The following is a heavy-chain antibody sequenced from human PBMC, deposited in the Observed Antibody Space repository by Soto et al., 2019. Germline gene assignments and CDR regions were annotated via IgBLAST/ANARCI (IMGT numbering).Heavy chain of an antibody. V-gene: IGHV3-23*01. D-gene: IGHD3-16*02. Sequence: EVQLLESGGGLVQPGGSLRLSCAASGFTFSSYAMSWVRQAPGKGLEWVSAISGSGGSTYYADSVKGRFTISRDNSKNKLYRQMKRLRAAETAVYYCAKDSLNEFGGVIVMGVHFEYWGQGTLVTVSS. CDR2: ISGSGGST. CDR3: AKDSLNEFGGVIVMGVHFEY. CDR1: GFTFSSYA. J-gene: IGHJ4*02.